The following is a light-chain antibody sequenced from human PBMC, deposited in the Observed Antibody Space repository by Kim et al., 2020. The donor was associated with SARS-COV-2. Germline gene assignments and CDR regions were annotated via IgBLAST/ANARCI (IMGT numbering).Light chain of an antibody. J-gene: IGKJ3*01. CDR1: QTVGTN. Sequence: VSPGERATLSCRASQTVGTNIAWYQQHLGQSPRLLIYGASTRATGVPARFSGSGSGTEFTLTISSLQSEDFAVYYCQHYNDWPFTFGPGTKVDIK. CDR3: QHYNDWPFT. CDR2: GAS. V-gene: IGKV3-15*01.